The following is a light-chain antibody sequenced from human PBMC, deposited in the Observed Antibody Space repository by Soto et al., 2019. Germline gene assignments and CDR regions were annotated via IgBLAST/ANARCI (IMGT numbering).Light chain of an antibody. CDR3: QQRYNWPRT. CDR2: GAS. Sequence: ETVLAQSPATLSLSPGARATLSCRASPRVSSNLAWYHQKPAQAPRLLIYGASNWATGIPAKFSGSVSGTGFTLTIICLEPKDFAVYYCQQRYNWPRTFGQVTKVDVK. CDR1: PRVSSN. J-gene: IGKJ1*01. V-gene: IGKV3-11*01.